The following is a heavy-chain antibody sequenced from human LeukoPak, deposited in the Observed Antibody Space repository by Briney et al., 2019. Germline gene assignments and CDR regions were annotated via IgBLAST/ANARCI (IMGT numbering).Heavy chain of an antibody. J-gene: IGHJ4*02. D-gene: IGHD3-22*01. CDR1: GYTFTTYY. CDR2: LNPSSGST. Sequence: ASVKFSCNASGYTFTTYYMHWVRQAPGQGLEWMGILNPSSGSTIYAQRFQGRVTMTRDTSTSTFYMELRSLTSEDTAVYYCARDGEYYDSSGLYFDYWGQGTAVTVSS. CDR3: ARDGEYYDSSGLYFDY. V-gene: IGHV1-46*01.